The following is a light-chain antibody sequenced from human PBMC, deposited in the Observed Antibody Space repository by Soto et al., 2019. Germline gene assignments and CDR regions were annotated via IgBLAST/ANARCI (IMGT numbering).Light chain of an antibody. V-gene: IGKV3-20*01. CDR1: QSVSSSY. CDR3: QQYGSSPLYT. Sequence: EIALTQSPGTLSLSPGERATLSCRASQSVSSSYLAWYQQKPGQAPRLLLYGASSRATGIPDRFSGSGSGTDFTLTISRLEPEDFAVYYCQQYGSSPLYTFGQGTKLEIK. CDR2: GAS. J-gene: IGKJ2*01.